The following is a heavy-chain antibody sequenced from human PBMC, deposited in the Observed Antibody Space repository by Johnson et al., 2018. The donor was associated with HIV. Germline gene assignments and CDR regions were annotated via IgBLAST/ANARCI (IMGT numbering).Heavy chain of an antibody. Sequence: QVQLVESGGGVVQPGRSLRLSCVASGFTFSSYAMHWVRQAPGKGLEWVAVISYDGSNKYYADSVKGRFTISRDNSKNTLYLQMNSLRAEDTAVYYCATFDAFDIWGQGTMVTVSS. CDR1: GFTFSSYA. V-gene: IGHV3-30*04. CDR3: ATFDAFDI. J-gene: IGHJ3*02. CDR2: ISYDGSNK.